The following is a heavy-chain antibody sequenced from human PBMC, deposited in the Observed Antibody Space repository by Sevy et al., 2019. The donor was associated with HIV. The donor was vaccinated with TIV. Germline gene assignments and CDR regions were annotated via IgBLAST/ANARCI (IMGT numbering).Heavy chain of an antibody. D-gene: IGHD6-19*01. V-gene: IGHV3-30-3*01. CDR2: VSYDGSNK. Sequence: GGSLRLSCVASGFTFSSYAMHWVRQAPGKGLEWVAVVSYDGSNKYYADSVKGRFTISRDNSKNTLYLKMNSLRAEDTAVYYCARSTGYSSGWYPHYYGMDVWGQGTTVTVSS. J-gene: IGHJ6*02. CDR3: ARSTGYSSGWYPHYYGMDV. CDR1: GFTFSSYA.